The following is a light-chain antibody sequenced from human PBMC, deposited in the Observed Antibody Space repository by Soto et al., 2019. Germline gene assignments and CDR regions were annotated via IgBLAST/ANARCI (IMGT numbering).Light chain of an antibody. CDR1: SGSVSSSYY. V-gene: IGLV8-61*01. CDR3: VLYMGSGIAV. CDR2: STN. J-gene: IGLJ3*02. Sequence: QAVVTQEPSFSVSPGGKVTLTCALSSGSVSSSYYPSWYQQTPGQAPRTLIYSTNTRSSGVPDRFSGSILGNKAARTITGAQADDESDYYCVLYMGSGIAVFGGGTKLTVL.